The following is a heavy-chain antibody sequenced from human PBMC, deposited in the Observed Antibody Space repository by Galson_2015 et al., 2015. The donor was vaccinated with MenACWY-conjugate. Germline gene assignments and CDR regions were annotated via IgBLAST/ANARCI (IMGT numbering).Heavy chain of an antibody. CDR3: ARRQRIITYAADGRVDGMDV. D-gene: IGHD1-14*01. J-gene: IGHJ6*02. Sequence: SLRLSCAASGFNLNFYALNWVRQAPGKGLEWISFISLSGSTVHYADSVKGRFNISRDHAKKSLFLQMNSLRDEDTAVYFCARRQRIITYAADGRVDGMDVWGQGTTVIVPS. CDR2: ISLSGSTV. V-gene: IGHV3-48*02. CDR1: GFNLNFYA.